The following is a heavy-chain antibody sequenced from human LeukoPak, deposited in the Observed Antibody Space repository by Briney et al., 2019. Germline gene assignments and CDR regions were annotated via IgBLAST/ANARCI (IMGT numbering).Heavy chain of an antibody. J-gene: IGHJ3*02. D-gene: IGHD2-2*01. CDR2: IKQDGSEK. CDR1: GFTVSSNY. CDR3: ARDSPATDAFDI. Sequence: GGSLRLSCAASGFTVSSNYMSWVRQAPGKGLEWVANIKQDGSEKYYVDSVKGRFTISRDNAKNSLYLQMNSLRAEDTAVYYCARDSPATDAFDIWGQGTMVTVSS. V-gene: IGHV3-7*01.